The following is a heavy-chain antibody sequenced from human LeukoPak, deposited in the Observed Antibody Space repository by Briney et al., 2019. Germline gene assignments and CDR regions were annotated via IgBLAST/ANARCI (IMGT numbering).Heavy chain of an antibody. CDR3: ARDHKGYYYGNGRGMDV. Sequence: PSQTLSLICTVSGGSISSGGYYWSWIRQHPGKGLEWIGYIYYSGSTYYNPSLKSRVTISVDTSKNQFSLKLSSVTAADTAVYYCARDHKGYYYGNGRGMDVWGQGTTVTVSS. CDR1: GGSISSGGYY. J-gene: IGHJ6*02. CDR2: IYYSGST. D-gene: IGHD3-10*01. V-gene: IGHV4-31*03.